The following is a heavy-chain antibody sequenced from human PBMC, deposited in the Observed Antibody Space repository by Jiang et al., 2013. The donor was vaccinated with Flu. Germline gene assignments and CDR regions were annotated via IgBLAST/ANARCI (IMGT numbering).Heavy chain of an antibody. V-gene: IGHV4-39*01. CDR2: IYYSGST. Sequence: IRQPPGKGLEWIGSIYYSGSTYYNPSLKSRVTISVDTSKNQFSLKLSSVTAADTAAYYCARVAARQVPYYFDYWGQGTLVTVSS. CDR3: ARVAARQVPYYFDY. J-gene: IGHJ4*02. D-gene: IGHD6-6*01.